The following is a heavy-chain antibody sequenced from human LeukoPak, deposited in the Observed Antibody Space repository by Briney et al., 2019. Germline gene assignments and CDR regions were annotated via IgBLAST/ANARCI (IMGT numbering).Heavy chain of an antibody. J-gene: IGHJ4*02. CDR2: ISAYNGNT. Sequence: ASVKVSCKASGYTFTSYGISWVRQAPGQGLEWMGWISAYNGNTNYAQKLQGRVTMTTDTSTSTAYMELRRLRADNTAVYYCARGLRAYCGGDCYPFDYWGQGTLVTVSS. V-gene: IGHV1-18*01. CDR1: GYTFTSYG. D-gene: IGHD2-21*02. CDR3: ARGLRAYCGGDCYPFDY.